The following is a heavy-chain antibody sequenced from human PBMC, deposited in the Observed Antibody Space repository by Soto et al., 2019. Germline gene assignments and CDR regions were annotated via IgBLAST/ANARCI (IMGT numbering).Heavy chain of an antibody. J-gene: IGHJ4*02. CDR1: GFTFNGYW. D-gene: IGHD2-8*02. CDR3: ARIKTGGYDYFEY. V-gene: IGHV3-7*01. Sequence: PGGSLRLSCAASGFTFNGYWMSWVRQAPGKGLEWVANIKEDGSEKDYVDSVKGRFTISRDNAKKSLYLQMNSLRAEDTAMYYCARIKTGGYDYFEYWGLGNLVTVSS. CDR2: IKEDGSEK.